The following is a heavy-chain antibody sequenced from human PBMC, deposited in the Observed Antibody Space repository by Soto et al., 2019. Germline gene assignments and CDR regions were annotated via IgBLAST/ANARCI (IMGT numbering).Heavy chain of an antibody. V-gene: IGHV3-48*03. Sequence: EVQLVESGGGLVQPGGSLRLSCAASGFTFSSYEMNWVRQAPGKGLEWVSYISSSGSTIYYADSVKGRFTISRDNAKNSLYLQINRLRAEDTAVYYCARGTRDYYDSSGYPLPFDYWGQGTLVTVSS. CDR2: ISSSGSTI. CDR3: ARGTRDYYDSSGYPLPFDY. CDR1: GFTFSSYE. J-gene: IGHJ4*02. D-gene: IGHD3-22*01.